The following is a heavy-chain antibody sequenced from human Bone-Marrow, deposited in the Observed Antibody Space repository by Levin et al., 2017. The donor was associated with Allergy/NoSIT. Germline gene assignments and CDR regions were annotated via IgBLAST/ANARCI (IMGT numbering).Heavy chain of an antibody. D-gene: IGHD2-2*01. CDR2: ISRSSSTI. J-gene: IGHJ4*02. CDR1: GFTFSRYS. V-gene: IGHV3-48*02. CDR3: ARPDCSGNSCYYFFDS. Sequence: SCAASGFTFSRYSMNWVRQAPGRGLEWVSYISRSSSTISYADSVKGRFTISRDNAKNSLYLQMNSLRDEDTAVYYCARPDCSGNSCYYFFDSWGQGTLVTVSS.